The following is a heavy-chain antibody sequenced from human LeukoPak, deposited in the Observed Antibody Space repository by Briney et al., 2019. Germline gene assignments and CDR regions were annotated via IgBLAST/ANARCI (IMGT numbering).Heavy chain of an antibody. CDR2: IYHSGST. J-gene: IGHJ4*02. D-gene: IGHD2-2*01. CDR1: GGSISSGGYY. Sequence: SQTLSLTCTVSGGSISSGGYYWSWIRQPPGKGLEWIGYIYHSGSTYYNPSLKSRVTISVDRSKNQFSLKLSSVTAADTAVYYCARASGGGGRGDCSSTSCYRTQLWLGGFDYWGQGTLVTVSS. V-gene: IGHV4-30-2*01. CDR3: ARASGGGGRGDCSSTSCYRTQLWLGGFDY.